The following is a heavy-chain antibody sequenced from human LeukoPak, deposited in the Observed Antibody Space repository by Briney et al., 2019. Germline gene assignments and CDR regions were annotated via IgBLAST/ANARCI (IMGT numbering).Heavy chain of an antibody. J-gene: IGHJ4*02. D-gene: IGHD3-22*01. V-gene: IGHV1-69*04. CDR2: IIPILGIA. CDR3: ENPRYDSSGYYDY. Sequence: SVKVSCKASGGTFSSYAISWVRQAPGQGLEWMGRIIPILGIANYAQKFQGRVTITADKSTGTAYMELSSLRSEDTAVYYCENPRYDSSGYYDYWGQGTLVTVSS. CDR1: GGTFSSYA.